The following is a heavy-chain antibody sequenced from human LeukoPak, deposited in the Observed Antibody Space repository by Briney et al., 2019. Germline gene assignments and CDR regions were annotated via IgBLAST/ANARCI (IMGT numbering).Heavy chain of an antibody. CDR3: AKHNPARGVFDY. V-gene: IGHV3-30*02. CDR1: GFAFDTYA. D-gene: IGHD1-14*01. J-gene: IGHJ4*02. Sequence: GGSLRLSCAASGFAFDTYAMVWVRQAPGKGLEWVAFIRYDGTNNYYADSVKGRFTISRDNSKYTLFLQMNSLRPEDTAVYYCAKHNPARGVFDYWGQGTLVTVSS. CDR2: IRYDGTNN.